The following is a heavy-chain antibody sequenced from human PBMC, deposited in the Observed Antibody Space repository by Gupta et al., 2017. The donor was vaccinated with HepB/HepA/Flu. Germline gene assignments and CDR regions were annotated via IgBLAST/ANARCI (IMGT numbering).Heavy chain of an antibody. Sequence: QVQLVESGVGVVQPGRSLRLSCAASGFNFITYGMHWVRQAPGKGLEWVALISYDGSNKYFADSVKGRFTISRDNSKDTLYLQMNSLRPEDTAVYYCARDHCTTTSCSHYYFDFWGQGTLVTVSS. CDR3: ARDHCTTTSCSHYYFDF. J-gene: IGHJ4*02. CDR1: GFNFITYG. CDR2: ISYDGSNK. D-gene: IGHD2-2*01. V-gene: IGHV3-30*03.